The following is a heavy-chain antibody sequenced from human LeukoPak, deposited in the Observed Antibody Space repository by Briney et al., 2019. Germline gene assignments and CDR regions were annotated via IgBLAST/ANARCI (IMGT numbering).Heavy chain of an antibody. V-gene: IGHV3-23*01. CDR1: GFTFSTYA. CDR3: AKSLVGVFRGFDP. Sequence: DPGGSLRLSCATSGFTFSTYAMSWVRQAPGKGLEWVSAISASGVSTYSADSVKGRFTISRDNSRNTLYLQMNSLRAEDTAVYYCAKSLVGVFRGFDPWGQGTLVTVSS. J-gene: IGHJ5*02. CDR2: ISASGVST. D-gene: IGHD2-8*01.